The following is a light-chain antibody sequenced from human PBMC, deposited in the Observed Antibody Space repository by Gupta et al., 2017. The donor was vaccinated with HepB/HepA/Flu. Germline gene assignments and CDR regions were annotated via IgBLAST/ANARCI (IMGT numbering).Light chain of an antibody. V-gene: IGLV1-51*01. CDR2: GNN. CDR1: TSHIGNND. CDR3: GTWDSSLSTVV. J-gene: IGLJ2*01. Sequence: QSVLTQPPSVSAAPGQKVTISCSGSTSHIGNNDVSWYQQLPGTAPKVLIYGNNKRPSGVPDRFSGSKSGTSATLGITGLQTGDEADYYCGTWDSSLSTVVFGGGTKLTVL.